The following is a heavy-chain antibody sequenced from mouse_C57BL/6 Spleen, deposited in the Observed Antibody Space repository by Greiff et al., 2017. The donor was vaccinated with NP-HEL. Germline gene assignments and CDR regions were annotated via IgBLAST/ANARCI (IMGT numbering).Heavy chain of an antibody. CDR1: GYTFTSYW. D-gene: IGHD1-1*02. CDR2: IDPSDSYT. CDR3: ARSGGGSAWFAY. V-gene: IGHV1-69*01. Sequence: QVQLQQPGAELVMPGASVKLSCKASGYTFTSYWMHWVKQRPGQGLEWIGEIDPSDSYTNYNQKFKGKSTLTVDKSSSTAYMQLSSLTSEDSAVYYCARSGGGSAWFAYWGQGTLVTVSA. J-gene: IGHJ3*01.